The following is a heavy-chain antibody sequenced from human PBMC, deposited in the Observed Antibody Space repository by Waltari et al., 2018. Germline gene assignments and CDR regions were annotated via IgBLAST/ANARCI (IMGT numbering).Heavy chain of an antibody. CDR1: GGTFSTSA. J-gene: IGHJ4*02. CDR3: AISPSGYVDY. CDR2: IIPSFGTA. D-gene: IGHD1-26*01. Sequence: QVQLVQSGAEVKKPGSSVRVSCKASGGTFSTSAISWVRHAPGQGREWMGGIIPSFGTANYAQKFQGRVTITADESTSTAYMELSSLRSEDMAVYYCAISPSGYVDYWGQGTLVTVSS. V-gene: IGHV1-69*12.